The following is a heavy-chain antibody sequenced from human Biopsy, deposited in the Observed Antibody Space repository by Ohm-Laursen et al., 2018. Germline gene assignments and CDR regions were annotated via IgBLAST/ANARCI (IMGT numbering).Heavy chain of an antibody. CDR3: ARGSNEYGGLYFPH. CDR2: ISHTGYT. V-gene: IGHV4-59*11. Sequence: GTLSLTCTVSGGSFTGHYWTWIRQPPGKGLGWIGHISHTGYTSYKSSLKSRVTISLDTSRKHFSLRLTSLAAADTAVYYCARGSNEYGGLYFPHWGQGTLVTVSS. D-gene: IGHD4-23*01. CDR1: GGSFTGHY. J-gene: IGHJ1*01.